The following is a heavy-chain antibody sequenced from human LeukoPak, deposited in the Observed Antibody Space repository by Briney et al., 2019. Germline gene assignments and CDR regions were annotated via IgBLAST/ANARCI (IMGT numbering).Heavy chain of an antibody. CDR3: ARVTYVDDRLYQYFDY. CDR1: TYSISSGSY. D-gene: IGHD3-9*01. CDR2: IFHSGNS. V-gene: IGHV4-38-2*01. Sequence: KPSETLSLTCAVSTYSISSGSYRGWIRQSPGKGLEWVGSIFHSGNSYYNPSLKSRLTMSVDTSKNQFSLKLTSVTAADTALYYCARVTYVDDRLYQYFDYWGQGILVTVSS. J-gene: IGHJ4*02.